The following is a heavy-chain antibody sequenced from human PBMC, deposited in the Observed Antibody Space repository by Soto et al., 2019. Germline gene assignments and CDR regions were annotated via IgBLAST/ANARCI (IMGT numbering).Heavy chain of an antibody. CDR3: ARATSDQGGYPRLDL. Sequence: SVKVSCKTSEYTFTNYPISLVRQATGQGLEWVGTLQPSGGSTKYAQKFQDRVTMTRDTSTATVYMELRSLISEDTAVYYCARATSDQGGYPRLDLWGQGTRVTVAS. J-gene: IGHJ5*02. CDR1: EYTFTNYP. CDR2: LQPSGGST. V-gene: IGHV1-46*01. D-gene: IGHD5-18*01.